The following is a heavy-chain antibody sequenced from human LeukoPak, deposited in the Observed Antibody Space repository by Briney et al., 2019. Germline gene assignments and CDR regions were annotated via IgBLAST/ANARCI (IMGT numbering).Heavy chain of an antibody. CDR2: IRSKAYGGTT. CDR3: ARIAAAGTIFDY. Sequence: GGSLRLSCTASGFTFGVYAMSWVRQAPGKGLEWVGFIRSKAYGGTTEYAASVKGRFTISRDDSKSIAYLQMNSLETEDTAVYYCARIAAAGTIFDYWGQGTLVTVSS. CDR1: GFTFGVYA. V-gene: IGHV3-49*04. J-gene: IGHJ4*02. D-gene: IGHD6-13*01.